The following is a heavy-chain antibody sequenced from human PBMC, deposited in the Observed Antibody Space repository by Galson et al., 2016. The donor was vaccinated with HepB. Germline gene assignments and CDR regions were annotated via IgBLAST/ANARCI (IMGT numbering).Heavy chain of an antibody. D-gene: IGHD2-15*01. V-gene: IGHV5-51*01. J-gene: IGHJ3*02. CDR1: GYSFTSYW. Sequence: QSGAEVKKPGESLKISCKGSGYSFTSYWIGWVRQMPGKGLEWMGIIYPGDSDIRYSPSFQGQVTIAADKSISTAYLQWSSLKASDTALYYCARLERGGGRCYPRCGFHSWGQGTMVTVSS. CDR2: IYPGDSDI. CDR3: ARLERGGGRCYPRCGFHS.